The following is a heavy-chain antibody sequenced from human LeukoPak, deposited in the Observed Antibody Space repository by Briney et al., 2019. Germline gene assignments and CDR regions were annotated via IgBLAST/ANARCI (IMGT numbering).Heavy chain of an antibody. Sequence: SETLSLTCAVSGGSISSSNWWSWVRQPPGKGLEWIGEIYHSGSTNYNPSLKSRVTISVDKSKNQFSLKLSSVTAADTAVYYCARHRRIVVVPAARYFDYWGQGTLVTVSS. D-gene: IGHD2-2*01. CDR1: GGSISSSNW. J-gene: IGHJ4*02. CDR2: IYHSGST. CDR3: ARHRRIVVVPAARYFDY. V-gene: IGHV4-4*02.